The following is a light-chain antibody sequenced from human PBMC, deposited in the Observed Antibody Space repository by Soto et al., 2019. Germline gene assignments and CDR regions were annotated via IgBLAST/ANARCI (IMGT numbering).Light chain of an antibody. Sequence: QSALTQPASVSGSPGQSITISCTGTSSDLGTYDFVSWYQQHPGKAPKLLIYEVTKRPSGVPDRFSGSKSGNTASLTVSGLQAEDEADYYCSSYAASNKHVFGTGTKVTVL. J-gene: IGLJ1*01. CDR3: SSYAASNKHV. CDR1: SSDLGTYDF. V-gene: IGLV2-8*01. CDR2: EVT.